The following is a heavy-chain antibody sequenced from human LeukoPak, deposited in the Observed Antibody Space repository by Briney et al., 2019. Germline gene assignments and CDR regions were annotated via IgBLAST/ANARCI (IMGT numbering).Heavy chain of an antibody. J-gene: IGHJ6*02. V-gene: IGHV4-59*08. CDR1: GGSISSYY. CDR2: IYYSGST. CDR3: ARLLSFAVAGTRGYYYGMDV. Sequence: PSETLSLTCTVSGGSISSYYWSWIRQPPGKGLEWIGYIYYSGSTNYNPSLKSRVTISVDTSKNQFSLKLSSVTAADTAVYYCARLLSFAVAGTRGYYYGMDVWGQGTTVTVSS. D-gene: IGHD6-19*01.